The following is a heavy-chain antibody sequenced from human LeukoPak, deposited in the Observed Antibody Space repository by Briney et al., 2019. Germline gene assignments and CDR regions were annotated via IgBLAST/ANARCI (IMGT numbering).Heavy chain of an antibody. D-gene: IGHD2-2*01. CDR3: ARGVGGWFYP. Sequence: GGSLRLSCAASGFPYSRYDMHWARHATGKGLEWLSAISTVGDPYYPGSVKARFPTSRENAKTSLYLQMNRLRAGDTAVYYCARGVGGWFYPWGQGNLVTVSS. CDR2: ISTVGDP. V-gene: IGHV3-13*05. J-gene: IGHJ5*02. CDR1: GFPYSRYD.